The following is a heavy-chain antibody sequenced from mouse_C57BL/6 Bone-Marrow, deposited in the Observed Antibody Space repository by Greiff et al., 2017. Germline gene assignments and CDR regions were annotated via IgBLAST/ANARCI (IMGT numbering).Heavy chain of an antibody. J-gene: IGHJ3*01. D-gene: IGHD2-5*01. Sequence: EVQLVESGGGLVQPGGSLSLSCAASGFTFTDYYMSWVRQPPGKALEWLGFIRNKANGYTTEYSASVQGRFTISRDNSPSILYLQMNALRAEDSATYYCAREGYSNYGFAYWGQGTLVTVSA. CDR2: IRNKANGYTT. CDR1: GFTFTDYY. CDR3: AREGYSNYGFAY. V-gene: IGHV7-3*01.